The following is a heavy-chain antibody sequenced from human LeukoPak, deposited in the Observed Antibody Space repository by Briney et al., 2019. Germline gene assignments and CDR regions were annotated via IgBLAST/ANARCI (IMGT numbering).Heavy chain of an antibody. Sequence: GGSLRLSCAASGFTFSSYWMSWVRQAPGKGQEGVANIKQDGSEKYYVDSVKGRFTISRDNAKNSLYLQMNSLRAEDTAVYYCASVLNWGLLYDNYIDVWGKGTTVTVSS. D-gene: IGHD7-27*01. CDR1: GFTFSSYW. CDR3: ASVLNWGLLYDNYIDV. CDR2: IKQDGSEK. J-gene: IGHJ6*03. V-gene: IGHV3-7*01.